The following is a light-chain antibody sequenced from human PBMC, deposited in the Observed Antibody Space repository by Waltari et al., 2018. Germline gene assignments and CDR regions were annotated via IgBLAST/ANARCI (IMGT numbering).Light chain of an antibody. V-gene: IGKV1-8*01. CDR3: QQYYDFALT. CDR2: AAS. J-gene: IGKJ4*01. Sequence: AIRMTQSPSYLSASTGARVTITCRASQDISSYLAWYQQKPGKAPKLLIYAASTLQIGVPSRFSGSGSGTNFTLTLSCLQSEDFATYYCQQYYDFALTFGGGTKVEIK. CDR1: QDISSY.